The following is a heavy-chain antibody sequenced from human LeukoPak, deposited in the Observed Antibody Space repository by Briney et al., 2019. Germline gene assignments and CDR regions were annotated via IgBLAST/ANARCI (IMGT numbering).Heavy chain of an antibody. V-gene: IGHV4-38-2*01. J-gene: IGHJ4*02. CDR2: IYHSGST. CDR1: GYSISSGYY. CDR3: ARSPMYYDILTGYFDY. D-gene: IGHD3-9*01. Sequence: SETLSLTCAVSGYSISSGYYWGWIRPPPGKGLEWIGSIYHSGSTYYNPSLKSRVTISVDTSKNQFSLKLSSVTAADTAVYYCARSPMYYDILTGYFDYWGQGTLVTVSS.